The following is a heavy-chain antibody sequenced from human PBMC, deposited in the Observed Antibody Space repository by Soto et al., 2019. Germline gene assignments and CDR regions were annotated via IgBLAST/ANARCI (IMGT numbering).Heavy chain of an antibody. D-gene: IGHD1-20*01. J-gene: IGHJ6*02. Sequence: SETLSLTCTVSGGSISSYYWSWIRQPPGKGLEWIGYIYYSGSTNYNPSLKSRVTITVDTSKNQFSLKLSSVTAAVTAVYYCARGGYNWNQFYYYGMDVWGQGTTVTVSS. CDR2: IYYSGST. CDR3: ARGGYNWNQFYYYGMDV. CDR1: GGSISSYY. V-gene: IGHV4-59*01.